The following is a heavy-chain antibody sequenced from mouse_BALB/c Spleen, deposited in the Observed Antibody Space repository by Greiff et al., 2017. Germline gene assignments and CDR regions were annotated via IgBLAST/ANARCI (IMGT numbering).Heavy chain of an antibody. CDR3: ARGGYGNSYAMDY. V-gene: IGHV1-80*01. CDR2: IYPGDGDT. CDR1: GYAFSSYW. J-gene: IGHJ4*01. D-gene: IGHD2-1*01. Sequence: VQLVESGAELVRPGSSVKISCKASGYAFSSYWMNWVKQRPGQGLEWIGQIYPGDGDTNYNGKFKGKATLTADKSSSTAYMQLSSLTSEDSAVYFCARGGYGNSYAMDYWGQGTSVTVSS.